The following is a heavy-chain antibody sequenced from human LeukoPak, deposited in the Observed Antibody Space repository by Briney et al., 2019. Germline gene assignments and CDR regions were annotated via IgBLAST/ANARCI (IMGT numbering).Heavy chain of an antibody. CDR3: ASVEATVLNPLDY. CDR1: GGTFSSYG. V-gene: IGHV1-69*13. Sequence: ASVKVSCNASGGTFSSYGISWVRQAPGQGLEWMGGIIPIFGTANYAQKFQGRVTIIADESTRTAYMELSSLRSEDTAVYYCASVEATVLNPLDYWGEGTLVTVSS. J-gene: IGHJ4*02. D-gene: IGHD1-26*01. CDR2: IIPIFGTA.